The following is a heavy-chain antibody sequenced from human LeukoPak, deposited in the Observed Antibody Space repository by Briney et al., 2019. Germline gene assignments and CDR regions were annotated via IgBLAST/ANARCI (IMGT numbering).Heavy chain of an antibody. CDR1: GGSISSYY. CDR3: ARGHWSPDANWYFDL. V-gene: IGHV4-59*01. CDR2: IYYSGST. J-gene: IGHJ2*01. D-gene: IGHD2-8*02. Sequence: SETLSLTCTVSGGSISSYYWSWIRQPPGKGLEWIGYIYYSGSTNYNPSLKSRVTISVDTSKNQFSLKLSSVTAADTAVYYCARGHWSPDANWYFDLWGRGTLVTVSS.